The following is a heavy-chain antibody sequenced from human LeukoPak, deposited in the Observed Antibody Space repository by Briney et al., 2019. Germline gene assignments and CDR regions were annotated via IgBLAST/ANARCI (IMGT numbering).Heavy chain of an antibody. CDR3: AAVPNANAWYWDDAFDI. J-gene: IGHJ3*02. CDR1: GFTFTTSA. CDR2: IVVGSGNT. V-gene: IGHV1-58*01. D-gene: IGHD2-8*02. Sequence: TSVKVSCKASGFTFTTSAVQWVRQARGQRLEWIGRIVVGSGNTDHAQKLQGRLTITRDISTSTAYMELSSLTSDDTAVYYCAAVPNANAWYWDDAFDIWGQGTMVTVSS.